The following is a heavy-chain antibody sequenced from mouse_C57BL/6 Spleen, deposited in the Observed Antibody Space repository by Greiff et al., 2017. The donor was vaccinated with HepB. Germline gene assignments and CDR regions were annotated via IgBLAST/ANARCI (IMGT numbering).Heavy chain of an antibody. V-gene: IGHV1-81*01. CDR1: GYTFTSYG. CDR3: SRSNYSNPWYFDV. Sequence: VQLQQSGAELARPGASVKLSCKASGYTFTSYGISWVKQRTGQGLEWIGEIYPRSGNTYYNEKFKGKATLNADKSSSTAYMELRSLTSEDSAVYFCSRSNYSNPWYFDVWGTGTTVTVSS. CDR2: IYPRSGNT. D-gene: IGHD2-5*01. J-gene: IGHJ1*03.